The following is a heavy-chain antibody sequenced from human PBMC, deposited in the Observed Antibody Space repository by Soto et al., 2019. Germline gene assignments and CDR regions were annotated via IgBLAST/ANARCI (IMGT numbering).Heavy chain of an antibody. CDR2: IHGGGGAT. CDR1: GFTFSAYA. J-gene: IGHJ2*01. Sequence: EVQLLESGGGLVQPGGSLRLSCAASGFTFSAYAMGWVRQAPGKGLEWVSTIHGGGGATHYADSVKGRFTISRDDSKNPLYAQLNSLRAEDTAVYYCAKFEGHPLEYWYLDFWGRCTLVTVSS. V-gene: IGHV3-23*01. CDR3: AKFEGHPLEYWYLDF. D-gene: IGHD1-1*01.